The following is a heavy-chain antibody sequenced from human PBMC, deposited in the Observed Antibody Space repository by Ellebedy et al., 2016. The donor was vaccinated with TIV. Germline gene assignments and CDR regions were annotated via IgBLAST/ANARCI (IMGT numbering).Heavy chain of an antibody. V-gene: IGHV4-30-4*01. J-gene: IGHJ6*02. D-gene: IGHD3-3*01. CDR3: AREISYYYDMDV. Sequence: MPSETLSLTCTVSGGSISSGDYYWSWIRQPPGKGLEWIGYIYYSGSTYYNPSLKSRVTISVDTSKNQFSLKLSSVTAADTAVFYCAREISYYYDMDVWGQGTTVTVSS. CDR1: GGSISSGDYY. CDR2: IYYSGST.